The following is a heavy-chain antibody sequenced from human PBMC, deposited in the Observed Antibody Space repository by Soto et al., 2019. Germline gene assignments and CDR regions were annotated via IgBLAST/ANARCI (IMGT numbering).Heavy chain of an antibody. D-gene: IGHD2-8*02. CDR2: IYYSGST. CDR3: ARDKITGLFDY. J-gene: IGHJ4*02. CDR1: GGSISSGDYY. V-gene: IGHV4-30-4*01. Sequence: PSETLSLTCTVSGGSISSGDYYWSWIRQPPGKGLEWIGYIYYSGSTYYNPSLKSRVTISVDTSKNHFSLKLSSVTAADTAVYYCARDKITGLFDYWGQGTLVTVSS.